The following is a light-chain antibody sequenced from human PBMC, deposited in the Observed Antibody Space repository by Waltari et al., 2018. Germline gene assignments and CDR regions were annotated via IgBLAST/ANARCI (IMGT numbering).Light chain of an antibody. CDR3: QVWDSSSDHQWL. J-gene: IGLJ3*02. V-gene: IGLV3-21*02. Sequence: SYVLTQPPSVSMAPGQTARITWGGNNIGSKSVHWYQQKSGQAPVLVVYDDSDRRSGIPERFSGSNSGNTATLTISRVEAGDEADYYCQVWDSSSDHQWLFGRGTKLSVL. CDR1: NIGSKS. CDR2: DDS.